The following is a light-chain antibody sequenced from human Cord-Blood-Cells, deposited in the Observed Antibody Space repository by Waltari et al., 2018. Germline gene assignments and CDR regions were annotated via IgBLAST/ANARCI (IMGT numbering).Light chain of an antibody. CDR1: QSVSSSY. CDR2: GAA. CDR3: QQYGSSPWT. J-gene: IGKJ1*01. Sequence: EIVLTQSPGTLSLSPGERATISCRASQSVSSSYLAWYQQKPGHAPRLLIYGAASRATGIPDSFSGSGSGTDFTLTISRLEPEDFAVDYCQQYGSSPWTFGQGTKVEIK. V-gene: IGKV3-20*01.